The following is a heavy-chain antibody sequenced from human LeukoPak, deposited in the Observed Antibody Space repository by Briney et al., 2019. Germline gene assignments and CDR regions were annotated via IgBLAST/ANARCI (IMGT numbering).Heavy chain of an antibody. D-gene: IGHD3-3*01. CDR3: ARELSSYDFWSGYARDAFDI. V-gene: IGHV3-21*01. CDR1: GFTFSSYS. Sequence: GGSLRLSCAASGFTFSSYSMNWVRQAPGKGLEWVSSISSSSSYIYYADSVKGRFTISRDNAKNSLYLQMNSLRAEDTAVYYCARELSSYDFWSGYARDAFDIWGQGTMVTVSS. J-gene: IGHJ3*02. CDR2: ISSSSSYI.